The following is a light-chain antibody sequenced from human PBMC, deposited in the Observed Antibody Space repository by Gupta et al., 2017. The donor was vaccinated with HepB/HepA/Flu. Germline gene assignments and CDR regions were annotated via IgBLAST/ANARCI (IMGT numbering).Light chain of an antibody. J-gene: IGLJ2*01. Sequence: SVLTPPPSASGPPGQRVTISCSVSTSNIGVNTVNWYQHVPGSAPKLLMYDNDQRPSGVPDRFSASKSGTSASLAISGLQSGDEADYYCAAWHDSVDAPVFGGGTKLTVL. CDR3: AAWHDSVDAPV. CDR2: DND. CDR1: TSNIGVNT. V-gene: IGLV1-44*01.